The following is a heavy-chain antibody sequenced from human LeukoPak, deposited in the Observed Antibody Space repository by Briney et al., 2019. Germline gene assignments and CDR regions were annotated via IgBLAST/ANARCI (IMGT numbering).Heavy chain of an antibody. Sequence: GASVKVSCKASGYTFTSYDINWVRQATGQGLEWMGWMNPNSGNTGYALKFQGRVTMTRNTSISTAYMELSSLRSEDTAVYYCARSSSSWLDYWGQGTLVTVSS. CDR3: ARSSSSWLDY. D-gene: IGHD6-13*01. CDR2: MNPNSGNT. V-gene: IGHV1-8*01. CDR1: GYTFTSYD. J-gene: IGHJ4*02.